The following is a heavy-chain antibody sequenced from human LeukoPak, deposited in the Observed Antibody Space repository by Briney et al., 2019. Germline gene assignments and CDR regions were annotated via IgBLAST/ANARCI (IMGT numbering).Heavy chain of an antibody. CDR2: ISSNGGST. CDR3: VKSDRPDYADFGLGS. Sequence: GGSLRLSCSASGFTFSTHAMYWVRQAPGKGLEYVSGISSNGGSTNYADSVKGRFTISRDNSKNTLYLQMSGLRAEDTAVYYCVKSDRPDYADFGLGSWGQGTLVTVSS. CDR1: GFTFSTHA. D-gene: IGHD4-17*01. J-gene: IGHJ5*02. V-gene: IGHV3-64D*06.